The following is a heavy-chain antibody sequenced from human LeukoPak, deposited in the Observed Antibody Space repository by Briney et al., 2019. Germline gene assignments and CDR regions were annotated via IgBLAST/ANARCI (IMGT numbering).Heavy chain of an antibody. CDR3: ARAWKATIPPFDY. Sequence: SETLSLTCTVSGGSLSSYYWSWIRQPAGKGLEWIGRIYTSGSTNYNPSLKSRVTMSVDTSRNQFSLRLSSVTAADTAVYYCARAWKATIPPFDYWGQGTLVTVSS. J-gene: IGHJ4*02. D-gene: IGHD5-24*01. CDR2: IYTSGST. CDR1: GGSLSSYY. V-gene: IGHV4-4*07.